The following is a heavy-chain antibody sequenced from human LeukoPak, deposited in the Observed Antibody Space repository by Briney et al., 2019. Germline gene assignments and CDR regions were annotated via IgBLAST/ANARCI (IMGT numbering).Heavy chain of an antibody. CDR3: ARDSRAVAADFDY. Sequence: GGSLRHSCAASGFTFSSYEMNWVRQAPGKGLEWASYISSSGSTIYYADSVKGRFTISRDNAKNSLYLQMNSLRAEDTAEYFCARDSRAVAADFDYWGQGTLVTVSS. CDR2: ISSSGSTI. CDR1: GFTFSSYE. V-gene: IGHV3-48*03. J-gene: IGHJ4*02. D-gene: IGHD6-19*01.